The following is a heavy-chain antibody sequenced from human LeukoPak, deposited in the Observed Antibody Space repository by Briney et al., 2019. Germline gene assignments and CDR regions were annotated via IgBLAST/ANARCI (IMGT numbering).Heavy chain of an antibody. CDR2: IYYSGST. Sequence: PSETLSLTCTVSGGSISSSSYYWGWIRQPPGKGLEWIGSIYYSGSTYYNPSLKSRVTISVDTSKNQFSLKLSSVTAADTAVYYCASIAGGSGSYLSYWGQGTLVTVSS. D-gene: IGHD3-10*01. CDR1: GGSISSSSYY. CDR3: ASIAGGSGSYLSY. J-gene: IGHJ4*02. V-gene: IGHV4-39*01.